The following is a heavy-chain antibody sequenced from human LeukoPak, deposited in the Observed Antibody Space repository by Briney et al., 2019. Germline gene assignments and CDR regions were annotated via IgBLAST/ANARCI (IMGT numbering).Heavy chain of an antibody. D-gene: IGHD3-10*01. J-gene: IGHJ4*02. CDR1: GYPFTGYY. CDR3: AGVMDRFGELSYYFDY. V-gene: IGHV1-2*02. CDR2: INPNSGGT. Sequence: ASVKVSCKASGYPFTGYYMHWVRQAPGQGLEWMGWINPNSGGTNYAQKFQGRVTMTRDTSISTAYMELSRLRSDDTAVYYCAGVMDRFGELSYYFDYWGQGTLVTVSS.